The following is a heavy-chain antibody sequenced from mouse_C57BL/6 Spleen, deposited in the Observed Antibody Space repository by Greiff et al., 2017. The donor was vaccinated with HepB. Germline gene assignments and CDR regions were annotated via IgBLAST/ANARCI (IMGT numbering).Heavy chain of an antibody. CDR3: ARNKYYGSSYVYWYFDV. CDR2: IWTGGGT. V-gene: IGHV2-9-1*01. J-gene: IGHJ1*03. CDR1: GFSLTSYA. D-gene: IGHD1-1*01. Sequence: VKLMESGPGLVAPPQSLSITCTVSGFSLTSYAISWVRQPPGKGLEWLGVIWTGGGTNYNSALKSRLSISKDNSKSQVFLKMNSMQTDDTARYYCARNKYYGSSYVYWYFDVWGTGTTVTVSS.